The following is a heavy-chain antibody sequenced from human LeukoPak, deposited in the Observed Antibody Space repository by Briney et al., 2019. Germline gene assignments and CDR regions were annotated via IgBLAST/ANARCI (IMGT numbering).Heavy chain of an antibody. D-gene: IGHD5-24*01. CDR1: GGSISSYY. CDR2: IYYSGST. CDR3: ARVMASFNSRWDY. V-gene: IGHV4-59*01. J-gene: IGHJ4*02. Sequence: SETLSLTCTVSGGSISSYYWSWIRQPSGKGLEWIGYIYYSGSTNYNPSLKSRVTISVDTSKNQFSLKLSSVTAADTAVYYCARVMASFNSRWDYWGQGTLVTVSS.